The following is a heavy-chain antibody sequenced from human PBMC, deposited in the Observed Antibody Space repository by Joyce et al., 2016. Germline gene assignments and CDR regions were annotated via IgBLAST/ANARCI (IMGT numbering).Heavy chain of an antibody. CDR1: GFTFDDYA. CDR2: ISWNSARI. V-gene: IGHV3-9*03. D-gene: IGHD1-7*01. J-gene: IGHJ3*02. Sequence: CVASGFTFDDYAIHWVRQAPGKGLEWVSVISWNSARIGYADSVKGRFSISRDNPKNSLYLQMNSLRPEDMALYYCVKGGYNWNSDDGFDIWGLGTMVIVSA. CDR3: VKGGYNWNSDDGFDI.